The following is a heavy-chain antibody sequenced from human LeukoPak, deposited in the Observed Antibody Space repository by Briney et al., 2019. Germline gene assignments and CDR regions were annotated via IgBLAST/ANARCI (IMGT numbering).Heavy chain of an antibody. D-gene: IGHD2-15*01. J-gene: IGHJ4*02. CDR2: ISGSGGST. CDR1: GFTFSSFS. Sequence: GGSLRLSCAASGFTFSSFSMSWVRQAPGKGLEWVSAISGSGGSTYYADSVKGRFTISRDNSKNTLYLQMNSLRAEDTAVYYCAKGSSLPPFDYWGQGTLVTVSS. CDR3: AKGSSLPPFDY. V-gene: IGHV3-23*01.